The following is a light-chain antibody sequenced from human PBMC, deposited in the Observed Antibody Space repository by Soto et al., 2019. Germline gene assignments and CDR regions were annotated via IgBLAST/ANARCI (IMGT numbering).Light chain of an antibody. CDR3: QSYDSSVSKVV. CDR1: SSNIGAGYD. J-gene: IGLJ2*01. V-gene: IGLV1-40*01. CDR2: GNS. Sequence: QSVLTQPPSVSGAPGQRVTISCTGSSSNIGAGYDVHWYQQLPGTAPKLPIYGNSNRPSGVPDRLSSSKSGTSASLAITGLQAEDEADYYCQSYDSSVSKVVFGGGTKVTVL.